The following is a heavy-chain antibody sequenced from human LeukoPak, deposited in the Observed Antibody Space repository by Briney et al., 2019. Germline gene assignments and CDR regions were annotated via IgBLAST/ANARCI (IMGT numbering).Heavy chain of an antibody. V-gene: IGHV4-34*01. Sequence: SETLSLTCAVYGGSFRGYYWSWIRQPPGKGLERIGEINHSGSTNYNPSLKSRVTISVDTSKNQFSLKLSSVTAADTAVYYCARLGAYDYVWGSYRHPGRLDYWGQGTLVTVSS. CDR2: INHSGST. CDR1: GGSFRGYY. D-gene: IGHD3-16*02. CDR3: ARLGAYDYVWGSYRHPGRLDY. J-gene: IGHJ4*02.